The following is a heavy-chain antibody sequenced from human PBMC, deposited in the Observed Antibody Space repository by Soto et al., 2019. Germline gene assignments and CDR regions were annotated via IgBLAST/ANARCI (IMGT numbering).Heavy chain of an antibody. Sequence: ASVKVSCKASGYTFTSYGISWVRQAPGQELEWMGWISAYNGNTNYAQKLQGRVTMTTDTSTSTAYMELRSLRSDDTAVYYCARGYAYYDFWSGYAGYYYYMDVWGQGTTVTVSS. V-gene: IGHV1-18*01. CDR1: GYTFTSYG. CDR3: ARGYAYYDFWSGYAGYYYYMDV. CDR2: ISAYNGNT. J-gene: IGHJ6*03. D-gene: IGHD3-3*01.